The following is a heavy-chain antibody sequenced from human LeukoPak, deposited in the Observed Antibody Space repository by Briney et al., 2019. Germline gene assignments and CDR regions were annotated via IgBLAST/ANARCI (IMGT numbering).Heavy chain of an antibody. CDR3: AGTGYGPFDY. CDR2: IYHSGST. CDR1: GYSISSGYY. J-gene: IGHJ4*02. D-gene: IGHD3/OR15-3a*01. Sequence: PSETLSLTCTVSGYSISSGYYWGWIRQPPGKGLEWIGSIYHSGSTYYNPSLKSRVTISVDTSKNQFSLKLSSVTAADTAVYYCAGTGYGPFDYWGQGTLVTVSS. V-gene: IGHV4-38-2*02.